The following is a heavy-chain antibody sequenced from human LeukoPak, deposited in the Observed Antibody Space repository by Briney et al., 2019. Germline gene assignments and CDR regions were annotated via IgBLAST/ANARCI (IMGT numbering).Heavy chain of an antibody. V-gene: IGHV4-61*01. CDR2: IYYSGST. CDR1: GGSVSSGSYY. J-gene: IGHJ3*02. D-gene: IGHD6-19*01. Sequence: SETLSLSCAVSGGSVSSGSYYWSWIRQPPGKGLEWTGYIYYSGSTNYNPSLKSRVTISVDTSKNQFSLKLSSVTAADTAVYYCARGLYLVAGTGDAFDTWGQGTMVTVSS. CDR3: ARGLYLVAGTGDAFDT.